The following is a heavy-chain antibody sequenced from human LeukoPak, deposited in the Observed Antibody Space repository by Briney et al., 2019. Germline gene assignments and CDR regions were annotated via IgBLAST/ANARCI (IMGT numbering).Heavy chain of an antibody. J-gene: IGHJ6*03. CDR3: ARTPRLWFGERARGPYYYYYMDV. CDR2: INHSGST. V-gene: IGHV4-34*01. D-gene: IGHD3-10*01. Sequence: PSETLSLTCAVYGGSFSGYYWSWIRQPPGKGLEWIGEINHSGSTNYNPSLKSRVTISVDTSKNQFSLKLSSVTAADTAVYYCARTPRLWFGERARGPYYYYYMDVWGKGTTVTVSS. CDR1: GGSFSGYY.